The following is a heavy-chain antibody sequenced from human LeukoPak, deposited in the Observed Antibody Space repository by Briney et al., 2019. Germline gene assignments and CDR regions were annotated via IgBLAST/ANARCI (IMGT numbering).Heavy chain of an antibody. J-gene: IGHJ4*02. CDR1: GFTFSSYA. Sequence: GGSLRLSCAASGFTFSSYAMSWVRQAPGKGLEWVSAISGSGGSTYYADSVKGRFTISRDNAKNSLYLQMNSLRAEDTAVYYCARAPSYCSSTSCYSLYFDYWGQGTLVTVSS. V-gene: IGHV3-23*01. D-gene: IGHD2-2*01. CDR3: ARAPSYCSSTSCYSLYFDY. CDR2: ISGSGGST.